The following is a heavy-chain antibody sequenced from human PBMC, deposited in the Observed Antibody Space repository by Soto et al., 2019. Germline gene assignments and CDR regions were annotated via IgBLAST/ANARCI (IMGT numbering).Heavy chain of an antibody. V-gene: IGHV3-30*18. CDR2: ISYDGSNK. Sequence: PVWSLGLSCAACRFTFSSYGMHWVRTAPGKGLEWVAVISYDGSNKYYADSVKGRFTISRDNSKNTLYLQMNSLRAEDTAVYYCAKDYSNPPDYYYYGMDVWGQGTTVTVSS. J-gene: IGHJ6*02. CDR1: RFTFSSYG. D-gene: IGHD4-4*01. CDR3: AKDYSNPPDYYYYGMDV.